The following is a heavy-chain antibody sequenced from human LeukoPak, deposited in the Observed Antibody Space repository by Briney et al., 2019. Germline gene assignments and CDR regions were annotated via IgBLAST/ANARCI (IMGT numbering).Heavy chain of an antibody. CDR2: INPNSGGT. V-gene: IGHV1-2*02. J-gene: IGHJ4*02. CDR3: ASSLGSRVGY. Sequence: ASVTVSCKASGYTFTGYYMHWVRQAPGQGLEWMGWINPNSGGTNYAQKFQGRVTMTRDTSISTAHMELTRLRSDDTAVYYCASSLGSRVGYWGQGTLVTVSS. D-gene: IGHD1-26*01. CDR1: GYTFTGYY.